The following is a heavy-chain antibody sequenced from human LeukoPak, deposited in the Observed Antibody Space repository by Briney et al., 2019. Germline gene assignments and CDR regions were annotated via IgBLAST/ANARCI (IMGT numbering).Heavy chain of an antibody. D-gene: IGHD3-22*01. CDR2: INHSGST. Sequence: SETLSLTCAVSGGSFSGYYWSWIRQPPGKGLEWIGEINHSGSTNYNPSLKSRVTISVDTSKNQFSLKLSSVNAADTAVYYCARVATTYDSSGYYPPPTRAFDYWGQGTLVTVSS. CDR1: GGSFSGYY. CDR3: ARVATTYDSSGYYPPPTRAFDY. V-gene: IGHV4-34*01. J-gene: IGHJ4*02.